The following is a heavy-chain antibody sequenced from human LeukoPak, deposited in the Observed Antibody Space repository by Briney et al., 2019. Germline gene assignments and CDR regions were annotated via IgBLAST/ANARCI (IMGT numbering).Heavy chain of an antibody. CDR1: GDTFSSYA. J-gene: IGHJ6*02. Sequence: SVKVSCKASGDTFSSYAISWVRQAPGQGLEWMGGIIPIFDTAHYAQKFQGRVTMTRNTSISTAYMELSSLRSEDTAVYYCARAPVTYCGGDCYSDYYYYGMDVWGQGTTVTVSS. CDR2: IIPIFDTA. V-gene: IGHV1-69*05. CDR3: ARAPVTYCGGDCYSDYYYYGMDV. D-gene: IGHD2-21*02.